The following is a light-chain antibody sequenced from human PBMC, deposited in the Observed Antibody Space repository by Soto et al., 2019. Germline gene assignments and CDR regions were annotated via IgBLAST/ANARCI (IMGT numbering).Light chain of an antibody. CDR1: SSDVGNYKY. V-gene: IGLV2-8*01. J-gene: IGLJ3*02. CDR2: EVS. CDR3: SSYAGSNLWV. Sequence: QSALTQSPSASGSPGQSVTISCTGTSSDVGNYKYVSWYQQHPGKAPKLMIYEVSKRPSGVPDRFSGSKYGNTASLTVSGLQVEDEADYYCSSYAGSNLWVFGGGTKVTVL.